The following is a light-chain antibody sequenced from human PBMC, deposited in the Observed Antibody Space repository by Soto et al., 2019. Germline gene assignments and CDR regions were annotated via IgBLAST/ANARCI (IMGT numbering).Light chain of an antibody. CDR3: QTWDTGARVV. J-gene: IGLJ2*01. CDR2: LSSDGSH. CDR1: SGHSSYA. V-gene: IGLV4-69*01. Sequence: QSVLTQSPSASASLGASVKLTCTLSSGHSSYAIAWHQQQPEKGPRYLMKLSSDGSHSKGDGIPDRFSGSSSGAERYLTISRLQSEDEAAYYCQTWDTGARVVFGGGTKLTVL.